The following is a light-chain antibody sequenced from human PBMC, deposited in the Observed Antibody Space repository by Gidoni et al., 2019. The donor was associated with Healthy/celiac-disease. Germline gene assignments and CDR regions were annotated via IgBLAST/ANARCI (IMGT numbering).Light chain of an antibody. J-gene: IGLJ2*01. Sequence: SSELPHDLAVSVALGPTVRITCQGDSLRSYYASWYQQKPGQAPVLVIYGKNNRPSGIPDRFSGSSSGNTASLTITGAQAEDEADYYCNSRDSSGNHVVFGGGTKLTVL. V-gene: IGLV3-19*01. CDR3: NSRDSSGNHVV. CDR1: SLRSYY. CDR2: GKN.